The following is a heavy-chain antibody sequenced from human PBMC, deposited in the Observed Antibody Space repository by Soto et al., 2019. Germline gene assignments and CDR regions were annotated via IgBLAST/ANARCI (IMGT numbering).Heavy chain of an antibody. J-gene: IGHJ4*02. D-gene: IGHD6-19*01. V-gene: IGHV3-23*01. CDR1: GVTFSTYA. Sequence: EVQLLESGGGLVQPGGSLRLSCAASGVTFSTYAMSWVRQAPGKGLEWVSAISRSGGNTYYADSVKGRFTVSRDNPENMLYLQMNSLRAEDTAVYFCAKGSASTYYFDSWGQGTLVTVSS. CDR3: AKGSASTYYFDS. CDR2: ISRSGGNT.